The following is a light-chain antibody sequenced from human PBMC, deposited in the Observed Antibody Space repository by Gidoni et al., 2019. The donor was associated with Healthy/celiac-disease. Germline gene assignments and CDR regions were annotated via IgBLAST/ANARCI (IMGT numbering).Light chain of an antibody. CDR3: QQSYSTSALT. J-gene: IGKJ4*01. CDR1: QSISSY. CDR2: AAS. Sequence: DIQMTQSTASLSASVGDRVTITCRASQSISSYLNWYQQKPGKAPKLLIYAASSLQSGVPSRFRGSGSGTDFTLTISSLQPEDFATYYCQQSYSTSALTFGGGTKVEIK. V-gene: IGKV1-39*01.